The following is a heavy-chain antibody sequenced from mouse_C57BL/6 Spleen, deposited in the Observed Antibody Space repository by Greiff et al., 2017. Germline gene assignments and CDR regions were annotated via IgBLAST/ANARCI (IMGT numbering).Heavy chain of an antibody. CDR3: ARWVITTVVDYYFDY. CDR1: GYTFTSYW. D-gene: IGHD1-1*01. CDR2: IYPGSGST. Sequence: VQLQQSGAELVKPGASVKMSCKASGYTFTSYWITWVKQRPGQGLEWIGDIYPGSGSTNYNEKFKSKATLTVDTSSSTAYMQLSSLTSEDSAVYYCARWVITTVVDYYFDYWGQGTTLTVSS. V-gene: IGHV1-55*01. J-gene: IGHJ2*01.